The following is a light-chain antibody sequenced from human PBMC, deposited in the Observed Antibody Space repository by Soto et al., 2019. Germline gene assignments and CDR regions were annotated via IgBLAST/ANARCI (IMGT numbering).Light chain of an antibody. Sequence: QSVLTQPASVSGSPGQSITLSCTGTSSYVGGYNYVSWYQQHPGKAPQLMIYDVSNRPSGVSNRFSGSKSGNTASLTISGLQAEDEADYYCSSYTSSSTYVFGTGTKVTVL. CDR2: DVS. CDR3: SSYTSSSTYV. CDR1: SSYVGGYNY. V-gene: IGLV2-14*01. J-gene: IGLJ1*01.